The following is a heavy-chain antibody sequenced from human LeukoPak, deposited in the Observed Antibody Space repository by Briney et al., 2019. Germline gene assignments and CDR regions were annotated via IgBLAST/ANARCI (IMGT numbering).Heavy chain of an antibody. J-gene: IGHJ4*02. Sequence: GGSLRLSCAASGFTFSSYGMHWARQAPGKGLEWVAVISYDGSNKYYADSVKGRFTISRDNSKNTLYLQMNSLRAEDTAVYYCAKAPTAILPNWNYCDYWGQGTLVTVSS. CDR2: ISYDGSNK. D-gene: IGHD2-2*02. CDR3: AKAPTAILPNWNYCDY. V-gene: IGHV3-30*18. CDR1: GFTFSSYG.